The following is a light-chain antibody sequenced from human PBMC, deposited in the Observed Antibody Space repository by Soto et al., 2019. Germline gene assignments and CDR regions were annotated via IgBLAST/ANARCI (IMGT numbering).Light chain of an antibody. CDR1: QSVLYSSTNKNY. Sequence: DIVMTQSPDSLAVSLGERATINCKSSQSVLYSSTNKNYLAWYQQKPGQPPKLLMYWASTRESGVPDRFSGSGSWTDFTLNISSLQAEDVAVYYCPQYYSTPQTFGQGTKVAIK. J-gene: IGKJ1*01. V-gene: IGKV4-1*01. CDR2: WAS. CDR3: PQYYSTPQT.